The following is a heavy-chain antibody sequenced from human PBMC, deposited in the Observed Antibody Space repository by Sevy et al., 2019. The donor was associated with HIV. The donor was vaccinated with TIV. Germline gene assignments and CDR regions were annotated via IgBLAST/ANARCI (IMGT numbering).Heavy chain of an antibody. CDR2: LSSSTSTI. CDR1: GFSISGYN. CDR3: ARDSSWNYDSYFYGMDV. V-gene: IGHV3-48*02. Sequence: GGSLRLSCAASGFSISGYNMNWVRQAPGKGLEWVSYLSSSTSTIHYADSVKGRFTISRDNAKNSLFLQMNSLRDEDTALYYCARDSSWNYDSYFYGMDVWGQGTTVTVSS. D-gene: IGHD1-7*01. J-gene: IGHJ6*02.